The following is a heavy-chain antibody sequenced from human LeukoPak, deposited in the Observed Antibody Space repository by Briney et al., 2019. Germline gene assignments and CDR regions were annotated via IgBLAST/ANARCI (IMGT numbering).Heavy chain of an antibody. CDR3: AREAYSGYHFYDY. V-gene: IGHV3-74*01. D-gene: IGHD5-12*01. Sequence: GGSLRLSCAASGFTFSSYWMHWVRQAPGKGLVWVSLINSDGSSRNYADSVKGRFTISRDNAKNTLYLQMNSLRVEDTAVYYCAREAYSGYHFYDYWGQGSLVTVSS. CDR1: GFTFSSYW. J-gene: IGHJ4*02. CDR2: INSDGSSR.